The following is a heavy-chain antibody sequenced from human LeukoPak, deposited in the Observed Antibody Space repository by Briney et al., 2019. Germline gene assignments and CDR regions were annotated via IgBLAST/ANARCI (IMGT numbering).Heavy chain of an antibody. D-gene: IGHD1-26*01. Sequence: GGSLRLSCAASGFTFSSYEMNWVRQAPGKGLEWVSYISSSGSTIYYADSVKGRFTISRDNAKNSLYLQMNSLRAEDTAVYYCARDPYSGSYSPAVYYYYMDVWGKGTTVTVSS. CDR1: GFTFSSYE. CDR3: ARDPYSGSYSPAVYYYYMDV. CDR2: ISSSGSTI. V-gene: IGHV3-48*03. J-gene: IGHJ6*03.